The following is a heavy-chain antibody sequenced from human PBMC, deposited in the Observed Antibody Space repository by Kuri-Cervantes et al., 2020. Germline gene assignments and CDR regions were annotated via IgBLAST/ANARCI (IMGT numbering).Heavy chain of an antibody. CDR3: ARVLYSSGWFFDL. J-gene: IGHJ2*01. V-gene: IGHV3-30*02. CDR2: IRYDGSNK. Sequence: LSLSCVTSGFTFSNYGMHWVRQAPGKGLEWVAFIRYDGSNKYYAASVKGRFTLSRDNSKNTLYLQMYSLRPDDTAVYYCARVLYSSGWFFDLWGRGTLVTVSS. CDR1: GFTFSNYG. D-gene: IGHD6-19*01.